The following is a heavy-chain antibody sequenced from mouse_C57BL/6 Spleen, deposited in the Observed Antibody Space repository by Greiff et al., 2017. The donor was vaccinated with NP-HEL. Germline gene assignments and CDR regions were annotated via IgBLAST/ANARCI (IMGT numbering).Heavy chain of an antibody. CDR3: ARDPRWLLRKGYAMDY. Sequence: EVQRVESGPGLVKPSQSLSLTCSVTGYSITSGYYWNWIRQFPGNKLEWMGYISYDGSNNYNPSLKNRISITRDTSKNQFFLKLNSVTTEDTATYYCARDPRWLLRKGYAMDYWGQGTSVTVAS. V-gene: IGHV3-6*01. J-gene: IGHJ4*01. D-gene: IGHD2-3*01. CDR1: GYSITSGYY. CDR2: ISYDGSN.